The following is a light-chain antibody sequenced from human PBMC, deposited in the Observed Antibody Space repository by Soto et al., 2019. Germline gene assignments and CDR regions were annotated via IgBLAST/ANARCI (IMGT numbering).Light chain of an antibody. J-gene: IGLJ2*01. CDR2: EVN. CDR1: SGDVGSYNL. V-gene: IGLV2-23*02. CDR3: SSYAGSISLV. Sequence: QSALTQPASVSGSPGQSITISCTGTSGDVGSYNLVSWYQQHPGKAPKLMIYEVNKRPSGVSNRFSGSKSGNTASLTISGLQAEDEADYYCSSYAGSISLVFGGGTKL.